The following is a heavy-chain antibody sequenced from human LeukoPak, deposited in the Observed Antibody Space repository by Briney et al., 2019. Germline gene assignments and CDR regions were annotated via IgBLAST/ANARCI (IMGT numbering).Heavy chain of an antibody. CDR3: ARVDQDCSGGSCYPLVDY. D-gene: IGHD2-15*01. J-gene: IGHJ4*02. V-gene: IGHV1-18*01. Sequence: ASVTVSFMASGYTFTNYGISWVRQAPGQGGGGMGWISAYNGNTNYAQKLQGRVTITTDTSTSTAYMEMRRLRSDDTAVYYCARVDQDCSGGSCYPLVDYWGQGTLVTVSS. CDR1: GYTFTNYG. CDR2: ISAYNGNT.